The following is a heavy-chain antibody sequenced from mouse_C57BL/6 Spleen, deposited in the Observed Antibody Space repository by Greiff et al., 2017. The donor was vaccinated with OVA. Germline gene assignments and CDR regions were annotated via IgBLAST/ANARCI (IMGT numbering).Heavy chain of an antibody. CDR3: ARHDATVARYAMDY. D-gene: IGHD1-1*01. CDR1: GFTFSSSG. J-gene: IGHJ4*01. V-gene: IGHV5-6*01. Sequence: EVMLVESGGDLVKPGGSLKLSCAASGFTFSSSGMSWVRQTPDQRLEWVATISSGGSYTYYPDSVKGRFTISRDNATNTLYLQMSSLKSEDKAMYYCARHDATVARYAMDYWGQGTSVTVSS. CDR2: ISSGGSYT.